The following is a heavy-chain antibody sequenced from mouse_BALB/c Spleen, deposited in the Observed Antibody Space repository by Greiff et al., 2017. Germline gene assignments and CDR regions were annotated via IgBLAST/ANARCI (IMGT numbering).Heavy chain of an antibody. J-gene: IGHJ4*01. D-gene: IGHD2-4*01. V-gene: IGHV1-69*02. Sequence: QVQLQQPGAELVRPGVSVKLSCKASGYTFTSYWMNWVKQRPGQGLEWIGAIDTSDSYTSYNQKFKGKATLTVDESSSTAYVQLSSLTSEDSAVYCGTRGYYDYYEAMDYWGQGTWDTVAS. CDR1: GYTFTSYW. CDR2: IDTSDSYT. CDR3: TRGYYDYYEAMDY.